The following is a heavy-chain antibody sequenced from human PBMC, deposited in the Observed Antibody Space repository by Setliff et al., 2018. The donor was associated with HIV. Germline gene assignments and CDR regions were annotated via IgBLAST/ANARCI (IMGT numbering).Heavy chain of an antibody. CDR2: INPSGGQR. V-gene: IGHV1-46*01. J-gene: IGHJ3*02. D-gene: IGHD2-2*01. Sequence: ASVKVSCKASGYTFTNYFVHWVRQAPGQGLEWMGMINPSGGQRSFAQKFQGRITVATATSTATSTGTVYMELSSLRSEDTAVYYCAREKRDIVVVPAVLGAFDIWGQGTMVTVSS. CDR3: AREKRDIVVVPAVLGAFDI. CDR1: GYTFTNYF.